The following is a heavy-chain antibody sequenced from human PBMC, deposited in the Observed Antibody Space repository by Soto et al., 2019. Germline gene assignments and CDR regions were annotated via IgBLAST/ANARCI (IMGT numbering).Heavy chain of an antibody. CDR3: ARVRILLGATVTTEYWYFDL. J-gene: IGHJ2*01. Sequence: QVQLQESGPGLVKPSQTLSLTCTVSGGSISSGGYYWSWIRQHPGKGLEWIGYIYYSGSTYYNPSLKSRVTISVDTSKNQFSLKLSSVTAADTAVYYCARVRILLGATVTTEYWYFDLWGRGTLVTVSS. D-gene: IGHD4-17*01. CDR1: GGSISSGGYY. V-gene: IGHV4-31*03. CDR2: IYYSGST.